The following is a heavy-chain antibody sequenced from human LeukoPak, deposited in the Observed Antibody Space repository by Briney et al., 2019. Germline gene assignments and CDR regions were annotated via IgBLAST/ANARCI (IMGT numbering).Heavy chain of an antibody. J-gene: IGHJ3*02. CDR2: ISGSGGST. Sequence: GGSLRLSCAASGFTFSSYAMSWVRQAPGKGLEWVSGISGSGGSTYYADFVKGRFTISRDNSKNTLYLQMNSLRAEDTAVYYCAKGVSGLKAFDIWGQGTMVTVSS. V-gene: IGHV3-23*01. CDR3: AKGVSGLKAFDI. CDR1: GFTFSSYA. D-gene: IGHD3-22*01.